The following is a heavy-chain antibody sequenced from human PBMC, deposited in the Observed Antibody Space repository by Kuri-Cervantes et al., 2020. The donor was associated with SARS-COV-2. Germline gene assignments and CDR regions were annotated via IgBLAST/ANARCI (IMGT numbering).Heavy chain of an antibody. V-gene: IGHV3-9*01. D-gene: IGHD6-13*01. Sequence: GGSLKISCTGSGFSFGDDPLTWVRQAPGKGLEWVAGISWNRSSIDYADSVRGRFTISRDNAKNSLYLQMNSLRAEDTAFYYCAKDNIAAAGYFDLWGQGTLVTVSS. CDR1: GFSFGDDP. CDR3: AKDNIAAAGYFDL. CDR2: ISWNRSSI. J-gene: IGHJ4*02.